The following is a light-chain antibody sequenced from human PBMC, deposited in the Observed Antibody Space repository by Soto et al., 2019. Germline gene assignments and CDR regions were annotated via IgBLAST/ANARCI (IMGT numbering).Light chain of an antibody. CDR2: EDS. CDR3: CSYAGSSTYV. Sequence: QSVLTQPASVSGSPGQSITISCPGTSSDFGSYNLVSWYQQHPGKAPKLMIYEDSKRPSGVSNRFSGSKSGNTASLTISGLQAEDDADYYCCSYAGSSTYVFGTGTKVTVL. CDR1: SSDFGSYNL. J-gene: IGLJ1*01. V-gene: IGLV2-23*01.